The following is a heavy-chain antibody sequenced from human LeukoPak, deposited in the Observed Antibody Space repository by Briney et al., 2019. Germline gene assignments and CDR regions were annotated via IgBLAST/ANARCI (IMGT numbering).Heavy chain of an antibody. CDR3: AKDYYGSGSYYNGDTDY. CDR1: GFTLSSYG. J-gene: IGHJ4*02. D-gene: IGHD3-10*01. V-gene: IGHV3-30*02. CDR2: IRYDGSNK. Sequence: PGGSLRLSCAASGFTLSSYGMHWVRQAPGKGLEWVAFIRYDGSNKYYADSVKGRFTISRDNSKNTLYLQMNSLRAEDPAVYYCAKDYYGSGSYYNGDTDYWGQGTLVTVSS.